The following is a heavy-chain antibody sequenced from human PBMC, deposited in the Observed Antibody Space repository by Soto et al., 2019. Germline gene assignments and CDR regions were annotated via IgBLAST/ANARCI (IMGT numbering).Heavy chain of an antibody. CDR3: ARAMDSSSIGYYYYYMDV. D-gene: IGHD6-6*01. V-gene: IGHV4-59*01. Sequence: SETLSLTCTVSGGSISSYYWSWIRQPPGKGLEWIGYIYYSGSTNYNPSLKSRVTISVDTSKNQFSLKLSSVTAADTAVYYCARAMDSSSIGYYYYYMDVWGKGTTVTVSS. CDR1: GGSISSYY. J-gene: IGHJ6*03. CDR2: IYYSGST.